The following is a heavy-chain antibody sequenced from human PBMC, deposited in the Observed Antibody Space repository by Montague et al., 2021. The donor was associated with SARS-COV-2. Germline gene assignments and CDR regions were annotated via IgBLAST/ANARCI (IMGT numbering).Heavy chain of an antibody. J-gene: IGHJ4*01. D-gene: IGHD5-18*01. CDR3: STLNERVDHGYESDY. CDR2: ISRSRPN. Sequence: SETLSLTCIVSGGSITSSNWCCCVRQLPGKGLERIGEISRSRPNNYSPPLRSRVTMSIDTVKNYFFLTVTSVTAAATAVYYCSTLNERVDHGYESDYWGRGTLVTVSS. CDR1: GGSITSSNW. V-gene: IGHV4/OR15-8*02.